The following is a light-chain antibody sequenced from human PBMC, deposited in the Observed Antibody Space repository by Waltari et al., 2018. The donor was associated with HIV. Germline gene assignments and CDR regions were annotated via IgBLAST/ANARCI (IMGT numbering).Light chain of an antibody. CDR3: AAWDDSLNGRAV. CDR1: SSNIGSNT. J-gene: IGLJ7*01. V-gene: IGLV1-44*01. CDR2: TNS. Sequence: QSVLTQPPSASGTPGQRVTISCSGSSSNIGSNTVHWYQQLPGTAPKLLIYTNSHRPSGVPDRFSGSKSGTSASLAISGLQSEDEADYYCAAWDDSLNGRAVFGGGTHLTVL.